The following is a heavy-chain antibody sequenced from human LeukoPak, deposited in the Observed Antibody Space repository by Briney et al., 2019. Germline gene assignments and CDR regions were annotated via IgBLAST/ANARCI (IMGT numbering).Heavy chain of an antibody. D-gene: IGHD3-22*01. CDR3: AREVSYYDSSGTFDY. CDR2: IYSGGST. CDR1: GFTVSSNY. V-gene: IGHV3-53*01. Sequence: PGGSLRLSCAASGFTVSSNYMSWVRQAPGKGLEWVSVIYSGGSTYYADSVKGRFTISRDNSKNTLYLQMNSLRAEDTAVYYCAREVSYYDSSGTFDYWGQGTLVTVSS. J-gene: IGHJ4*02.